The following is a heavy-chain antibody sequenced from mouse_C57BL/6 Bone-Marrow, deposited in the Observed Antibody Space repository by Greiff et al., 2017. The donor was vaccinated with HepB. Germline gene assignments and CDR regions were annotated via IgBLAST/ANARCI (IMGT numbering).Heavy chain of an antibody. D-gene: IGHD1-1*01. J-gene: IGHJ3*01. V-gene: IGHV1-50*01. Sequence: QVQLQQPGAELVKPGASVKLSCKASGYTFTSYWMQWVKQRPGQGLEWIGEIDPSDSYTNYNQKFKGKATLTVDTSSSTAYMQLSSLTSEDSAVYYGAWYYGSSSEGFAYWGQGTMVTVAA. CDR2: IDPSDSYT. CDR1: GYTFTSYW. CDR3: AWYYGSSSEGFAY.